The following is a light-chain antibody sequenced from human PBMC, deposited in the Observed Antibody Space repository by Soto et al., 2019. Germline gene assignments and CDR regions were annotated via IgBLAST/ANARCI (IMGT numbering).Light chain of an antibody. J-gene: IGLJ1*01. V-gene: IGLV2-14*01. CDR2: EVS. CDR1: NIDIGGYNY. CDR3: SSYTTSSALQV. Sequence: QSALTQPASVSGSPGQSITISCTGSNIDIGGYNYVSWYQQYPGKAPKLIIYEVSNRPSGVSDRFSGSKSGTTASLTISGLRTEDEADYYCSSYTTSSALQVFGTGTKLTVL.